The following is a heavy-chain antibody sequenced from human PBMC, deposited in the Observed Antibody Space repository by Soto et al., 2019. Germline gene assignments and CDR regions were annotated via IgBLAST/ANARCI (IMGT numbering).Heavy chain of an antibody. J-gene: IGHJ4*02. Sequence: GGSLRLSCAASGFTFSSYAMSWVRKAPGKGLEWVSAISGSGGSTYYADSVKGRFTISRDNSKNTLYLQMNSLRAEDTAVYYCAKDLRYSDYEWYYFDYWRQGTLVTVSS. CDR1: GFTFSSYA. V-gene: IGHV3-23*01. CDR2: ISGSGGST. CDR3: AKDLRYSDYEWYYFDY. D-gene: IGHD4-17*01.